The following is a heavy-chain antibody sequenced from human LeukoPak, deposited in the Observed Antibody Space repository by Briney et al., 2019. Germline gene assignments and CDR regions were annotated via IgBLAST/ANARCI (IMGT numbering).Heavy chain of an antibody. CDR2: IYYSGST. J-gene: IGHJ4*02. CDR3: ARRYYDFWSGIGYFDY. CDR1: GGSISSSSYY. D-gene: IGHD3-3*01. Sequence: KPSETLSLTCTVSGGSISSSSYYWGWIRQPPGKGLEWIGSIYYSGSTYYNPSLKSRVTISVDTSKNQFSLKLSSVTAADTAVYCCARRYYDFWSGIGYFDYWGQGTLVTVSS. V-gene: IGHV4-39*01.